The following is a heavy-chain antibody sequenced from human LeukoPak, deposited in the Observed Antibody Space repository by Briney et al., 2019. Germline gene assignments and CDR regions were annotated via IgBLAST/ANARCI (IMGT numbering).Heavy chain of an antibody. V-gene: IGHV4-39*07. Sequence: PSETLSLTCTVSGASVSSGSYYWGWIRQPPGKGLEWIGSVYYRGSTYYNPSLKSRVTMSVDTSKNQFSLKLSSVTAADTAVYYCASHDNLDYWGQGTLVTVSS. CDR3: ASHDNLDY. D-gene: IGHD1-1*01. CDR1: GASVSSGSYY. CDR2: VYYRGST. J-gene: IGHJ4*02.